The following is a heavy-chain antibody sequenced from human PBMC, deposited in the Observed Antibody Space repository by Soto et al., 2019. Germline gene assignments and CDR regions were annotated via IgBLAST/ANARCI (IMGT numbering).Heavy chain of an antibody. D-gene: IGHD2-8*01. V-gene: IGHV4-31*03. Sequence: PSETLSLTCTVSGASISGGGFYWSWIRHHPERGLEWIGNIYYTGNTHYSPSLKSRVSISVDTSKNQFSLKLTSVTAADTAVYYCARGSTNSPYFYYGMDVWGQGTTVTVSS. J-gene: IGHJ6*02. CDR3: ARGSTNSPYFYYGMDV. CDR2: IYYTGNT. CDR1: GASISGGGFY.